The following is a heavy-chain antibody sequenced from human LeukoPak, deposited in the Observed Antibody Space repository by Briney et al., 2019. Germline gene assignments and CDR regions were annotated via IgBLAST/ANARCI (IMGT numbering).Heavy chain of an antibody. Sequence: PSETLSLTCSVSGGSLSSDDFFWSWIRQPPGKALEWIGYAHYSGTTQYNPSLKSRLVISVDTSKNQFSLRLNSVTAADTAVYFCARDGGFGVFHFWGQGILVTVSS. CDR1: GGSLSSDDFF. V-gene: IGHV4-30-4*08. CDR3: ARDGGFGVFHF. J-gene: IGHJ4*02. CDR2: AHYSGTT. D-gene: IGHD3-16*01.